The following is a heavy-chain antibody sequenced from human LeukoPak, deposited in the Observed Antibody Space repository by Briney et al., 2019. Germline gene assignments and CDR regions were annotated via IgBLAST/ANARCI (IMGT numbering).Heavy chain of an antibody. CDR3: ARGSYDFWSGYSTLDY. CDR2: IYYSGST. V-gene: IGHV4-39*07. D-gene: IGHD3-3*01. J-gene: IGHJ4*02. Sequence: IXXIYYSGSTYYNPSLKSRVTISVDTSKNQFSLKLSSVTAADTAVYYCARGSYDFWSGYSTLDYWGQGTLVTVSS.